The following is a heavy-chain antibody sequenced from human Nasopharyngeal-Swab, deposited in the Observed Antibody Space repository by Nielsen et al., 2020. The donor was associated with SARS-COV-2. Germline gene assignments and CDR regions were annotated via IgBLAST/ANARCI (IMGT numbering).Heavy chain of an antibody. CDR2: IYHSGST. V-gene: IGHV4-4*02. D-gene: IGHD5-18*01. J-gene: IGHJ5*02. Sequence: GSLRLSCAVSGGSISSSNWWSWVRQPPGKGLEWIGEIYHSGSTNYNPSLKSRVTISVDKSKNQFSLKLSSVTAADTAVYYCASRYRYGWNNWFDPWGQGTLVTVSS. CDR3: ASRYRYGWNNWFDP. CDR1: GGSISSSNW.